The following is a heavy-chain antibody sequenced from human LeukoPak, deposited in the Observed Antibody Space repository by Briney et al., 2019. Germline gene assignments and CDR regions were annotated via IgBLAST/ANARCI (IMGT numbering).Heavy chain of an antibody. CDR1: GFIFSSYG. CDR3: ARDHGDYSGKDY. Sequence: GGSLRLSCAASGFIFSSYGMHWVRQAPGKGLEWVAVTWYDGSNKYYADAVKGRFTISRDNSKNTLYLQMNSLRAEDTAVYFCARDHGDYSGKDYWGQGTLVTVSS. V-gene: IGHV3-33*01. D-gene: IGHD4-17*01. J-gene: IGHJ4*02. CDR2: TWYDGSNK.